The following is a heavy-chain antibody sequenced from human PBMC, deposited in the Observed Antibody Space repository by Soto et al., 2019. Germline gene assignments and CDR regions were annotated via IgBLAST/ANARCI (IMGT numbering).Heavy chain of an antibody. CDR2: IYYSGST. CDR3: ATGSHDYGDYFYYDY. V-gene: IGHV4-59*01. J-gene: IGHJ4*02. Sequence: SETLSLTCTVSGGSISSYYWSWIRQPPGKGLEWIGYIYYSGSTNYNPSLKSRVTISVDTSKNQFSLKLSSVTAADTAVYYCATGSHDYGDYFYYDYWGQGTLVTVSS. D-gene: IGHD4-17*01. CDR1: GGSISSYY.